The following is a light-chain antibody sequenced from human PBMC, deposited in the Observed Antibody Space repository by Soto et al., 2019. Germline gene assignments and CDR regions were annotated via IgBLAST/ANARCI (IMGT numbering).Light chain of an antibody. CDR1: QSVRSNS. Sequence: EIVLTQSPDTLSLSPGERATLSCRASQSVRSNSLAWYQQKPGQAPRFLIYDASSRATSIPDRFSGSGSGTDFTLTISRLEPEDFAVYYCQQYGSTPLTFGGGTKVDIK. V-gene: IGKV3-20*01. CDR3: QQYGSTPLT. CDR2: DAS. J-gene: IGKJ4*01.